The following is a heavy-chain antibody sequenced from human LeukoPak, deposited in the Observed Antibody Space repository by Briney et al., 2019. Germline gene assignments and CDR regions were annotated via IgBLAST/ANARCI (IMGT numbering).Heavy chain of an antibody. CDR3: ARDLGYYGSGSYYNGPGFDY. J-gene: IGHJ4*02. CDR2: ISSSSTYI. CDR1: GITFSGYS. Sequence: GGSLRLSCAASGITFSGYSMHWVRQAPGKGLEWVSSISSSSTYIYYADSVKGRFTISRDNSKNTLYLQMNSLRAEDTAVYYCARDLGYYGSGSYYNGPGFDYWGQGTLVTVSS. V-gene: IGHV3-21*01. D-gene: IGHD3-10*01.